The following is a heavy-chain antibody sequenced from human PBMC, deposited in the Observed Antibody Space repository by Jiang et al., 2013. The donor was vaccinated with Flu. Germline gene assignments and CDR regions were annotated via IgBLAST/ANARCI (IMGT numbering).Heavy chain of an antibody. CDR1: GFTFSRYV. CDR2: ISESGGSR. Sequence: VQLLESGGDLVQAGGSLRLSCAASGFTFSRYVMSWVRRAPGKGLEWASVISESGGSREYADSVKGRFTMNALRADDTAIYYCAKRRVVLLRDDFYKIGMDVWGQGTTVTVSS. CDR3: KIGMDV. D-gene: IGHD2-8*01. J-gene: IGHJ6*02. V-gene: IGHV3-23*01.